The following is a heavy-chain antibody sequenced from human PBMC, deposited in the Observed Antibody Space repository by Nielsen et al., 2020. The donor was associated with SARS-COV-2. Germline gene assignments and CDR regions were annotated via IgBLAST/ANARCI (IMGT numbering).Heavy chain of an antibody. CDR2: ISYDGSNK. D-gene: IGHD3-22*01. Sequence: GESLKISCAASGFTFSSYAMHWVRQAPGKGLEWVAVISYDGSNKYYADSVKGRFTISRDNGQSLLYLQMNSLRAEDTAIYFCVAAVSGTSRTYYDYWGQGSLVTVSS. J-gene: IGHJ4*02. V-gene: IGHV3-30-3*01. CDR1: GFTFSSYA. CDR3: VAAVSGTSRTYYDY.